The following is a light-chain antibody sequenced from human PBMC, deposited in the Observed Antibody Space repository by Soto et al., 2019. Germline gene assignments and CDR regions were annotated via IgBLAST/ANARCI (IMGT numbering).Light chain of an antibody. CDR1: SSDVGGYNY. V-gene: IGLV2-14*01. Sequence: QSVLTQPASVSGSPGQSITISCTGTSSDVGGYNYVSWYQQHPGKAPKLMIYEVSNRPSGVSNRFSGSKSGNTASLTISGLQAEDEADYYCSSYTGSSTVVFGGGTQVTVL. CDR3: SSYTGSSTVV. J-gene: IGLJ2*01. CDR2: EVS.